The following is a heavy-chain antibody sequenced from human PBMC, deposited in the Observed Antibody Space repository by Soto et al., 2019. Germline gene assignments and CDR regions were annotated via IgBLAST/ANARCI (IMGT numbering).Heavy chain of an antibody. V-gene: IGHV4-30-2*01. D-gene: IGHD2-8*01. J-gene: IGHJ5*02. CDR3: ARGRYCTNGVCPRNWFDP. CDR1: GGSISSGGYS. CDR2: IYHSGST. Sequence: QLQLQESGSGLVKPSQTLSLTCAVSGGSISSGGYSWSWIRQPPGKGLEWIGYIYHSGSTYYNPSLKSRVTISVDRSKNQFSLKLSSVTAADTAVYYCARGRYCTNGVCPRNWFDPWGQGTLVTVSS.